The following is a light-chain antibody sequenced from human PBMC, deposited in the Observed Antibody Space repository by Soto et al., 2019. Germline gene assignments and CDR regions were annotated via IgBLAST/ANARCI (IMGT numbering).Light chain of an antibody. J-gene: IGLJ1*01. CDR1: TSDVRGYNY. Sequence: QSALTQPASVSGSPGQSITISCTGTTSDVRGYNYVSWYQHHPGKAPKLMIFEVSNRPSGVSSRFSGSKSGNTASLSISGLQTEDEADYYCTSYTSSNTLVFGTGTKVTVL. CDR3: TSYTSSNTLV. CDR2: EVS. V-gene: IGLV2-14*01.